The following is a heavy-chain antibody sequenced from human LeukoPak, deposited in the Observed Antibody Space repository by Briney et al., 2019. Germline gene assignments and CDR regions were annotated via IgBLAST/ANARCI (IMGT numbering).Heavy chain of an antibody. V-gene: IGHV4-61*01. CDR2: IFYSGST. J-gene: IGHJ3*02. CDR1: GTVSSFFSSTYY. D-gene: IGHD1-1*01. CDR3: ARGFYIAKNAGVFDM. Sequence: SETLSLTCSVSGTVSSFFSSTYYWSWIRQPPGKGLEWIGYIFYSGSTNYNPSLKSRVTISQDTSKNQFSLKLSSVTAADTAVYYCARGFYIAKNAGVFDMWGQGTMVTVSS.